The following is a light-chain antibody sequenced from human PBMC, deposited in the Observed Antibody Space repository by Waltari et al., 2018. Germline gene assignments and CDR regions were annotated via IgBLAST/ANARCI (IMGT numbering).Light chain of an antibody. CDR3: SSQTLDGLIL. Sequence: QSALTQPASVSGSPGQSIPIPGSGIGSAPGSSDYVSWHQHPPDKAPQLIIFDVTHRPSGVSDRFSASKSANTASLTISRLQPEDEADYFCSSQTLDGLILFGGGTRLTVL. J-gene: IGLJ3*02. CDR1: GSAPGSSDY. CDR2: DVT. V-gene: IGLV2-14*03.